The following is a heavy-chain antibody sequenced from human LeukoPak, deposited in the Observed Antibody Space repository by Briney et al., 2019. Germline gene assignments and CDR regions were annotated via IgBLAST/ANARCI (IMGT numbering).Heavy chain of an antibody. CDR3: ARDRGYAFDI. J-gene: IGHJ3*02. CDR1: GFTFSTYW. CDR2: INSDGSST. V-gene: IGHV3-74*01. Sequence: GGSLRLSCAASGFTFSTYWMHWVRQAPGKGLVWVLRINSDGSSTSYADSVKGRFTISRDNAKNTLYLQMNNLRAEDTAVYYCARDRGYAFDIWGQGTMVTVSS. D-gene: IGHD5-12*01.